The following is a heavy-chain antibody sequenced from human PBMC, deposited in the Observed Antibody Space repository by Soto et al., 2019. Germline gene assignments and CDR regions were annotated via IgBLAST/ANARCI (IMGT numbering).Heavy chain of an antibody. CDR1: GGTFSSYT. V-gene: IGHV1-69*02. Sequence: SCKASGGTFSSYTISWVRQAPGQGLEWMGRIIPILGIANYAQKFQGRVTITADKSTSTAYMELSSLRSEDTAVYYCATINYDILTGYYSLVDYWGQGTLVTVSS. CDR3: ATINYDILTGYYSLVDY. D-gene: IGHD3-9*01. J-gene: IGHJ4*02. CDR2: IIPILGIA.